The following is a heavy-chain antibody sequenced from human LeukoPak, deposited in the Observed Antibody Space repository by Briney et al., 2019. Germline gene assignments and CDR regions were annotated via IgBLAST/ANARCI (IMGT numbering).Heavy chain of an antibody. CDR3: ARRRDYFDY. Sequence: GGSLRLSCVVSGFDLSDYYMSWIRQAPGKGLEWISYISSSGGNIYFADSVKGRFTMSRDNAMGSLYLQMNSLRADDTAIYYCARRRDYFDYWGQGTLVTVSS. CDR1: GFDLSDYY. V-gene: IGHV3-11*01. J-gene: IGHJ4*02. CDR2: ISSSGGNI.